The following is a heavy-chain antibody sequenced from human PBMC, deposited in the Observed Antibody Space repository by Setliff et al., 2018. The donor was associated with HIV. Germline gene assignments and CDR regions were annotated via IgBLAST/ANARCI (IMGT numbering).Heavy chain of an antibody. V-gene: IGHV4-59*01. CDR3: ARGGASSKYFQH. D-gene: IGHD3-16*01. CDR1: GGSITGYY. CDR2: IYYNGNT. J-gene: IGHJ1*01. Sequence: SETLSLTCTVSGGSITGYYWSWLRQPPGKGLEWIGYIYYNGNTNYNPSLKSRLTISVGTSKNQFSLNLSSVTTADTAVYYCARGGASSKYFQHWGQGTLVTVSS.